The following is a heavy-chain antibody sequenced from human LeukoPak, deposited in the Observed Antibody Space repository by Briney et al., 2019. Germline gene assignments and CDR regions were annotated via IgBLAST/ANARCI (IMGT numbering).Heavy chain of an antibody. CDR3: ARVTTSSAMEDYFDY. J-gene: IGHJ4*02. V-gene: IGHV4-59*08. CDR1: GGSISSYY. CDR2: IYYSGST. D-gene: IGHD2-2*01. Sequence: SETLSLTCTVSGGSISSYYWSWIRQPPGKGLEWIGYIYYSGSTNYNPSLKSRVTISADTSKNQFSLKLSSVTAADTAVYYCARVTTSSAMEDYFDYWGQGTLVTVSS.